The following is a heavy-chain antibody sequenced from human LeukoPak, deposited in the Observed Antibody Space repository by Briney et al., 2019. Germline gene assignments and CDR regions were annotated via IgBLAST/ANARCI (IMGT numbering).Heavy chain of an antibody. J-gene: IGHJ5*02. Sequence: SETLSLTCTVSGGSISSYYWSWIRQPAGKGLEWIGRIYTSGSTNYNPFLKSRVTMSVDTSKNQFSLKLSSVTAADTAVYYCARGIVVVPAAVDNWFDPWGQGTLVTVSS. CDR1: GGSISSYY. D-gene: IGHD2-2*01. CDR2: IYTSGST. V-gene: IGHV4-4*07. CDR3: ARGIVVVPAAVDNWFDP.